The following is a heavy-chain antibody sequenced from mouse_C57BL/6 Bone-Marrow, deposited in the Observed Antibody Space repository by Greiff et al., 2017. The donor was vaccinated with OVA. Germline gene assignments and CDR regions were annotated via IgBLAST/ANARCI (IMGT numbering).Heavy chain of an antibody. V-gene: IGHV4-1*01. CDR1: GNDFSRYW. CDR2: INPDSSTI. J-gene: IGHJ4*01. Sequence: VQLQQSGGGLVQPGGSLKLSCAASGNDFSRYWMSWVRRAPGKGLEWIGEINPDSSTINYAPSLKDKSIISEDKAKNTPYLQMSKMRSEDTALYYCARQWFHYAMDYWGQGTSVTVSS. CDR3: ARQWFHYAMDY. D-gene: IGHD2-2*01.